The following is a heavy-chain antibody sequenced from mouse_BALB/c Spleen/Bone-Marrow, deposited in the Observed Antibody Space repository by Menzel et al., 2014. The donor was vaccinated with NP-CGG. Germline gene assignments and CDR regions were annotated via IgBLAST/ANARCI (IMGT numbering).Heavy chain of an antibody. CDR2: INPSTGYT. V-gene: IGHV1-7*01. J-gene: IGHJ3*01. Sequence: VQLRQSGAELAKPGASVKMSCKASGYTFTSYWMHWVKQRPGQGLEWIGYINPSTGYTEYNQKFKDKATLTADKSSSTAYMQLSSLTSEDSAVYYCARGVRGYDGFAYWGQGTLVTVSA. CDR3: ARGVRGYDGFAY. D-gene: IGHD2-2*01. CDR1: GYTFTSYW.